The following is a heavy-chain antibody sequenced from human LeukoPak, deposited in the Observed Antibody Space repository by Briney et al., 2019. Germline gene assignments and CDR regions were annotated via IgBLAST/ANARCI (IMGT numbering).Heavy chain of an antibody. V-gene: IGHV1-46*01. J-gene: IGHJ4*02. CDR3: ARDLGTAAGVFPIAAAGNPDY. Sequence: GASVKVSCKASGYTFTSYYMHWVRQAPGQGLEWMGIINPSGGSTSYAQKFQGRVTMTGDTSTSTVYMELSSLRSENTAVYYCARDLGTAAGVFPIAAAGNPDYWGQGTLVTVSS. CDR2: INPSGGST. CDR1: GYTFTSYY. D-gene: IGHD6-13*01.